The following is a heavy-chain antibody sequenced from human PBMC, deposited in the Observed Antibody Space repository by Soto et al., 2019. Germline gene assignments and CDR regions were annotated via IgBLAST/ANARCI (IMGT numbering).Heavy chain of an antibody. J-gene: IGHJ4*02. CDR3: ARVDPRGVAVVRDY. CDR1: GNTFASHG. V-gene: IGHV1-18*01. Sequence: QVQLVQSGPKVKKPGASVKVSCKASGNTFASHGFSWVRQAPGQGLEWMGWISGFNGQTNYALKFQGRVTLTTDTSTSTAYMELRSLRSDDTAVYFCARVDPRGVAVVRDYWGQGTLVTASS. CDR2: ISGFNGQT. D-gene: IGHD3-10*01.